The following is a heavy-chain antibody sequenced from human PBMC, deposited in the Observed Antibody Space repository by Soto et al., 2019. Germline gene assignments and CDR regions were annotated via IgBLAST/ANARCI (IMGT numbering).Heavy chain of an antibody. CDR1: GFTFSSYS. V-gene: IGHV3-48*01. CDR2: ISSSSSTI. CDR3: AREKRSRVATIKGNFDY. D-gene: IGHD5-12*01. Sequence: GGSLRLSCAASGFTFSSYSMNWVRQAPGNGLEWVSYISSSSSTIYYADSVKGRFTISRDNAKNSLYLQMNSLRAEDTAVYYCAREKRSRVATIKGNFDYWGQGTLVTVSS. J-gene: IGHJ4*02.